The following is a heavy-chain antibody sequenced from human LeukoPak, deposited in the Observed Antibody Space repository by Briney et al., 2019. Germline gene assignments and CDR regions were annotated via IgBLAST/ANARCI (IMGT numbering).Heavy chain of an antibody. V-gene: IGHV4-61*02. CDR3: ARVTVTTYYYYYYYMDV. J-gene: IGHJ6*03. D-gene: IGHD4-17*01. CDR1: GGSISSGSYY. Sequence: PSETLSLTCTVSGGSISSGSYYWSWIRQPAGKGLEWIGRIYTSGSTNYNPSLKSRVTMSVDTSKNQFSLKLSSVTAADTAVYYCARVTVTTYYYYYYYMDVWGKGTTVTISS. CDR2: IYTSGST.